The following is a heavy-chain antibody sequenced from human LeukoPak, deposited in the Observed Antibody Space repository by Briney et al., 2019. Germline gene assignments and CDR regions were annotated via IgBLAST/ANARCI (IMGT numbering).Heavy chain of an antibody. CDR2: INPSGGST. Sequence: ASVKVSCKASGYTFTSYYMHWVRQAPGQGLEWMGIINPSGGSTSYAQKFQGRVTMTRDTSTSTVYMELSSLRSEDTAVYYCAREKYYDSSGYYQSDAFDIWGQGTMDTVSS. V-gene: IGHV1-46*01. CDR3: AREKYYDSSGYYQSDAFDI. CDR1: GYTFTSYY. J-gene: IGHJ3*02. D-gene: IGHD3-22*01.